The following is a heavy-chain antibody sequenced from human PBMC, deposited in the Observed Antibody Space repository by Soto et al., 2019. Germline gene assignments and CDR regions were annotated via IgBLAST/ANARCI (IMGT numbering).Heavy chain of an antibody. D-gene: IGHD1-1*01. Sequence: SETLSLTCTVSGGSISSSTYHWAWIRQPPGKGLEGIASIYYTGTTYYSPSLKSRVTISVYTSKNHFSLKLSSVTAADTSVYYGWRENESPPEHWGQGTLVSFSS. J-gene: IGHJ4*02. CDR3: WRENESPPEH. CDR2: IYYTGTT. CDR1: GGSISSSTYH. V-gene: IGHV4-39*02.